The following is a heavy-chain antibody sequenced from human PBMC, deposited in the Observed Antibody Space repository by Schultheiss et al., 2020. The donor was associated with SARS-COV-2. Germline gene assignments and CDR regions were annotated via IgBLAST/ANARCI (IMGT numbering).Heavy chain of an antibody. J-gene: IGHJ4*02. Sequence: SQTLSLTCAVYGGSFSGFYWSWIRQPPGKGLEWIGYIYYSGSTYYNPSLKSRVTISVDTSKNQFSLKLSSVTAADTAVYYCARDLGGDYDYWGQGTLVTVSS. CDR2: IYYSGST. CDR3: ARDLGGDYDY. CDR1: GGSFSGFY. V-gene: IGHV4-34*09. D-gene: IGHD4-17*01.